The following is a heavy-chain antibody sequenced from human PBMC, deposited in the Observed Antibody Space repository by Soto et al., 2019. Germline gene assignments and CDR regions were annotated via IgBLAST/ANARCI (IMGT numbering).Heavy chain of an antibody. D-gene: IGHD6-19*01. CDR3: ARDLGYSSLGY. J-gene: IGHJ4*02. V-gene: IGHV4-59*12. Sequence: SETLSLTCTVSGVSISSYYWSWIRQPPGKGLEWIGYIYYSGSTYYNPSLKSRVTISVDTSKNQFSLKLSSVTAADTAVYYCARDLGYSSLGYWGQGTLVTVSS. CDR1: GVSISSYY. CDR2: IYYSGST.